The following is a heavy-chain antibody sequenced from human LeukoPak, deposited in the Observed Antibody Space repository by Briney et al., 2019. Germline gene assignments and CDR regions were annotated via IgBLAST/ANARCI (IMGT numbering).Heavy chain of an antibody. V-gene: IGHV3-30-3*01. J-gene: IGHJ4*02. CDR1: GFTFSSYA. Sequence: GGSLRLSCAASGFTFSSYAMHWVRQAPGKGLEWVAVISYDGSNKYYADSVKGRFTISRDNSKNTLYLQMNSLRAEDTAVYYCAKARWSGYSYWGQGTLVTVSS. CDR2: ISYDGSNK. D-gene: IGHD3-3*01. CDR3: AKARWSGYSY.